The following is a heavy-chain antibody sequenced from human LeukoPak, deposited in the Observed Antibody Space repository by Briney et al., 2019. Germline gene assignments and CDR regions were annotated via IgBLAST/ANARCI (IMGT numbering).Heavy chain of an antibody. V-gene: IGHV3-23*01. CDR2: ISGSGGTT. CDR1: GFTFSIYA. J-gene: IGHJ4*02. D-gene: IGHD3-16*02. CDR3: ARGQGGVMITFGGVIVFDY. Sequence: GGSLRLSCAASGFTFSIYAMGWVRQAPGKGLEWVSAISGSGGTTYYADSVKGRFTVSRHNSMNTLYLQMNSLRAEDRAVYYCARGQGGVMITFGGVIVFDYWGQGTLVPVSS.